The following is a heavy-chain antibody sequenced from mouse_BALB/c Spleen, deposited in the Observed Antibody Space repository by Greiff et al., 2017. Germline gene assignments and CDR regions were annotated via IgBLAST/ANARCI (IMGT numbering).Heavy chain of an antibody. CDR3: ARGGNYGVNFDY. J-gene: IGHJ2*01. Sequence: ESGPGLVKPSQSLSLTCSVTGYSITSGYYWNWIRQSPGNKLEWMGYISYDGSNNYNPSLKNRISITRDTSKNQFFLKLNSVTTEDTATYYCARGGNYGVNFDYWGQGTTLTVSS. CDR1: GYSITSGYY. D-gene: IGHD2-1*01. CDR2: ISYDGSN. V-gene: IGHV3-6*02.